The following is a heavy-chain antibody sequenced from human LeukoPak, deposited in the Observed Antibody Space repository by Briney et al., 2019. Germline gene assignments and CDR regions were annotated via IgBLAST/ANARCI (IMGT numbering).Heavy chain of an antibody. CDR1: GFTFSSYA. CDR3: ARESYDSPHAFDI. D-gene: IGHD5-12*01. CDR2: ISYDGSNK. V-gene: IGHV3-30-3*01. Sequence: PGGSLRLSCAASGFTFSSYAMHWVRQAPGKGLEWVAVISYDGSNKYYADSVKGRFTISRDNSKNTLYLQMNGLRAEDTAVYYCARESYDSPHAFDIWGQGTMVTVSS. J-gene: IGHJ3*02.